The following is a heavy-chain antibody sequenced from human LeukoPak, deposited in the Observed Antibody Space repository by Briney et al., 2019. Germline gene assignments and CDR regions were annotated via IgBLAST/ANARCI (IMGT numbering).Heavy chain of an antibody. CDR2: LYSGGTT. Sequence: PGGSLRLSCAASGFIVSTNYMSWVRQAPGKGLEWVSVLYSGGTTYYADPVKGRFTISRDNSKNTLYLQMNSLRAEDTAVYYCAMDSSWLPLKFDYWGQGTLVTVST. J-gene: IGHJ4*02. CDR1: GFIVSTNY. CDR3: AMDSSWLPLKFDY. D-gene: IGHD5-24*01. V-gene: IGHV3-66*01.